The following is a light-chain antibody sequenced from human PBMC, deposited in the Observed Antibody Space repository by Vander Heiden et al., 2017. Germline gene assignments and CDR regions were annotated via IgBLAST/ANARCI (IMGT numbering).Light chain of an antibody. Sequence: DIQMTQSPSFLSASVGDRVTITCRASQSISSSLNWYQQKPGRAPKLLIYAASNLQSGVPSRFSGSGSGTDFTLTISSLQPEDSATYYCQQSDSMPRTFGQGTKVEIK. J-gene: IGKJ1*01. CDR3: QQSDSMPRT. CDR2: AAS. CDR1: QSISSS. V-gene: IGKV1-39*01.